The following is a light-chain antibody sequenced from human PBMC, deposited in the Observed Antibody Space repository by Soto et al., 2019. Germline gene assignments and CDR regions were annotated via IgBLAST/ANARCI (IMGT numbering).Light chain of an antibody. Sequence: QSVLTQPPSVSGAPGQRVTISCTGSSSNFGAGYAVHWYRQVPGTAPKLLIYDNNKRPSGVPDRFSSSKSDTSASLVITGLQAEDEADYYCPSYDSVLSGSVFGGGTKLTVL. CDR2: DNN. CDR3: PSYDSVLSGSV. V-gene: IGLV1-40*01. CDR1: SSNFGAGYA. J-gene: IGLJ3*02.